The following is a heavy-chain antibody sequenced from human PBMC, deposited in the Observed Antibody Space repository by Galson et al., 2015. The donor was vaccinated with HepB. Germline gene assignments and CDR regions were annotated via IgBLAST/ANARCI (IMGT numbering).Heavy chain of an antibody. J-gene: IGHJ5*02. CDR1: GGTFSSYA. Sequence: SVKVSCKASGGTFSSYAISWVRQAPGQGLEWMGGIIPIFGTANYAQKFQGRVTITADESTSTAYMELSSLRSEDTAVYYCARVCGYSYGYWSGWFDPWGQGTLVTVSS. CDR2: IIPIFGTA. CDR3: ARVCGYSYGYWSGWFDP. D-gene: IGHD5-18*01. V-gene: IGHV1-69*13.